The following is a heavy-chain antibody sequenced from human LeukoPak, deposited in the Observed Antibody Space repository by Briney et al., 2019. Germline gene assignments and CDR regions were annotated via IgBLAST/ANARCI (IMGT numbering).Heavy chain of an antibody. D-gene: IGHD3-10*01. CDR2: ITSDGSST. V-gene: IGHV3-74*01. J-gene: IGHJ6*03. CDR3: ARGRVTMVRGDYYYYMDV. CDR1: GFTFSSYW. Sequence: GGSLRLSCAASGFTFSSYWMHWVRQAPGKGLVWVSRITSDGSSTSYADSVKGRSTISRDNAKNTLYLQMNSLRAEDTAVYYCARGRVTMVRGDYYYYMDVWGKGTTVTVSS.